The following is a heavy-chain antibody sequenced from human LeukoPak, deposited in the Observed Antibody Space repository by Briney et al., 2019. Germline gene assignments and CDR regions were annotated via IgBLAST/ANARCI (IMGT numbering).Heavy chain of an antibody. CDR2: INHSGST. J-gene: IGHJ4*02. D-gene: IGHD6-13*01. CDR3: ARGGSSSSRFWTYKYYFDY. V-gene: IGHV4-4*02. CDR1: GGSISSSTSC. Sequence: KPSETLSLTCTVSGGSISSSTSCWSWVRQPPGKGLEWIGEINHSGSTNYNPSLKSRVTISVDTSKNQFSLKLSSVTAADTAVYYCARGGSSSSRFWTYKYYFDYWGQGILVTVSS.